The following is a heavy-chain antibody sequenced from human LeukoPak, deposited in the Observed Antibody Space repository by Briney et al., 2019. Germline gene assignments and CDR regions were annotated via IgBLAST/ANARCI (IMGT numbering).Heavy chain of an antibody. CDR2: IWYDGSNK. V-gene: IGHV3-33*01. J-gene: IGHJ1*01. CDR3: ARDRFQH. CDR1: GFTFSSYG. Sequence: GGSLRLSCGASGFTFSSYGMQWVRQARGKGVEWVGVIWYDGSNKYYADSVKGRFTISRDNSKNTVYLQVNSRRAEDTAVYYCARDRFQHWGQGTLVTVSS.